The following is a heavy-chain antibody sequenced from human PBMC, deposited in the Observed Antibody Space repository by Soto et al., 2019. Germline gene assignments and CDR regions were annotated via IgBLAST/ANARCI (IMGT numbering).Heavy chain of an antibody. CDR2: IWKDGDNK. J-gene: IGHJ4*02. CDR3: ARGGGYHYDGSGYYPTFDY. CDR1: GFTFSAYG. V-gene: IGHV3-33*01. Sequence: QVQLVESGGGVVRPGRSLRLSCAASGFTFSAYGMHWVRQAPGKGLEWVAVIWKDGDNKYYPDSVRGRFTISRDNSQNTLYLQMNSLRAVDTAVYYCARGGGYHYDGSGYYPTFDYWGQGVLVTVSS. D-gene: IGHD3-22*01.